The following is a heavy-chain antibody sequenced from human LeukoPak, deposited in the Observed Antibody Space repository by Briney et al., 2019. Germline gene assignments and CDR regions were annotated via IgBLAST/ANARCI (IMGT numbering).Heavy chain of an antibody. Sequence: PGGSLRLSCAASGFTFSSYWMHWVRQAPGKGLEWVAVISYDGSNKYYADSVKGRFTISRDNSKNTLYLQMNSLRAEDTAVYYCARDPRGYSYGYRGNWFDPWGQGTLVTVSS. CDR3: ARDPRGYSYGYRGNWFDP. CDR1: GFTFSSYW. J-gene: IGHJ5*02. D-gene: IGHD5-18*01. V-gene: IGHV3-30-3*01. CDR2: ISYDGSNK.